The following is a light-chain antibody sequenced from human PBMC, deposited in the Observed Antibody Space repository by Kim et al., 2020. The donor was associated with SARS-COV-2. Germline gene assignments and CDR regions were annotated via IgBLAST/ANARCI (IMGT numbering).Light chain of an antibody. Sequence: GWTVTLTCGLSSGSVSTSYYPSWYQQTPGQAPRTLIYTTNSRSSGVPDRFSGSILGNKAALTITGAQADDESHYYCVLYMGSGIWVFGGGTKLTVL. J-gene: IGLJ2*01. CDR1: SGSVSTSYY. CDR3: VLYMGSGIWV. CDR2: TTN. V-gene: IGLV8-61*01.